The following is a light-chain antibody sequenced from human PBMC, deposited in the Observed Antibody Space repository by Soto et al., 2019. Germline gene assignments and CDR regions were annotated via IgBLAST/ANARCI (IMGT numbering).Light chain of an antibody. J-gene: IGLJ1*01. V-gene: IGLV2-14*01. Sequence: QSALTQPASVSGSPGQSITISCTGTSSDVGGYAYVSWYQQHPGKAPKLMICDVSNRPSGVSNRFSGSKSGNTASLTISGLQAEDEADYYCSSYTSGTTFVFGTGTKVTV. CDR2: DVS. CDR1: SSDVGGYAY. CDR3: SSYTSGTTFV.